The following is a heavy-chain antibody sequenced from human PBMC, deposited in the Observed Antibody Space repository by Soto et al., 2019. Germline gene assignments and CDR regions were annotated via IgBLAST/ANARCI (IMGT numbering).Heavy chain of an antibody. CDR3: ARDIDSGYELDP. J-gene: IGHJ5*02. Sequence: SETLSLTCTVSGGSINSGGYYWSWIRQHPGKGLEWIGYIYYSGSTNYNPSLKSRVTISVDTSKNQFSLKLSSVTAADTAVYYCARDIDSGYELDPWGQGTLVPVSS. CDR1: GGSINSGGYY. V-gene: IGHV4-61*08. D-gene: IGHD5-12*01. CDR2: IYYSGST.